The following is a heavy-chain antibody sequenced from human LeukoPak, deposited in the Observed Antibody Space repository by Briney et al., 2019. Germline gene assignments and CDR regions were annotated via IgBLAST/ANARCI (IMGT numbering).Heavy chain of an antibody. Sequence: SETLSLTCDISGRSISRGSYWGWIRRPPGKGLEWIGNIDHAGSPYYNPSLRSRVTIPVDTSNNQFSLKLSSVTAPDTAVYYCARDRSGYGDFDSWGQGTLVTVSS. CDR3: ARDRSGYGDFDS. J-gene: IGHJ4*02. V-gene: IGHV4-38-2*02. CDR1: GRSISRGSY. D-gene: IGHD5-12*01. CDR2: IDHAGSP.